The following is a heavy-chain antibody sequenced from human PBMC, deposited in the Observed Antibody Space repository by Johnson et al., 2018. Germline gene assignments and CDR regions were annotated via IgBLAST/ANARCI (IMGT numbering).Heavy chain of an antibody. CDR1: GFSFNNSA. J-gene: IGHJ4*02. V-gene: IGHV3-30-3*01. CDR2: ISSDGSNK. CDR3: AREPNYGDYGVFDC. Sequence: QVQLVQSGGGVVQPGRSLRLSCAGSGFSFNNSALHWVRQAPGKGLEWVAVISSDGSNKYFADSVKGRFIISRDNYKKTLYLQMNGLRPEDTDVYYCAREPNYGDYGVFDCWGQGTLVTVSS. D-gene: IGHD4-17*01.